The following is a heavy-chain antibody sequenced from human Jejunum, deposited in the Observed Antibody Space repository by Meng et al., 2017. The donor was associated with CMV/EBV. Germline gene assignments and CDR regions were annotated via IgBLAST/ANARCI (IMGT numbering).Heavy chain of an antibody. J-gene: IGHJ4*02. Sequence: SGFSLRTTGVGVGWIRQPPGKALEWLALIYWDDDKRYSPSLKSRLTITKDTSKNQVVLTLTNMHPVDTGTYYCAPAYSSGWFPFFEYWGQGTLVTVSS. CDR3: APAYSSGWFPFFEY. CDR2: IYWDDDK. CDR1: GFSLRTTGVG. V-gene: IGHV2-5*02. D-gene: IGHD6-19*01.